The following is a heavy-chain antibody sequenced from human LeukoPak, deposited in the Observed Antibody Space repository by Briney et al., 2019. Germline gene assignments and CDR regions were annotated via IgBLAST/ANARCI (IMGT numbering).Heavy chain of an antibody. CDR3: ATVDTAMVYFDY. Sequence: SETLSLTCAVSGYSISSGYYWGWIRQPPGKGLEWIGSIYHSGSTYYNPSLKSRVTILVDTSKNQFSLKLSSVTAADTAVYYCATVDTAMVYFDYWGQGTLVTVSS. CDR2: IYHSGST. J-gene: IGHJ4*02. CDR1: GYSISSGYY. V-gene: IGHV4-38-2*01. D-gene: IGHD5-18*01.